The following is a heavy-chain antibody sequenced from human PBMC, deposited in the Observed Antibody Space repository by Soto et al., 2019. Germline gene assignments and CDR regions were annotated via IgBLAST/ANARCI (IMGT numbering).Heavy chain of an antibody. D-gene: IGHD3-3*01. J-gene: IGHJ6*02. Sequence: PSETLSLTCTVSGGSISSGGYYWSWIRQHPGKGLEWIGYIYYSGSTYYNPSRKSRVTISVDTSKHQFSLKLSSVTAADTAVYYCASDRRGYDFWSGYSPVMDGMDVWGQGTTVTVSS. CDR1: GGSISSGGYY. V-gene: IGHV4-31*03. CDR2: IYYSGST. CDR3: ASDRRGYDFWSGYSPVMDGMDV.